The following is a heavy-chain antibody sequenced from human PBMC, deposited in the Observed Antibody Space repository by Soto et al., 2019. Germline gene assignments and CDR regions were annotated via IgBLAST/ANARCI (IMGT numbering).Heavy chain of an antibody. V-gene: IGHV3-30-3*01. D-gene: IGHD2-8*01. Sequence: QVQLVESGGGVVQPGRSLRLSCAASGFTFSSYAMHWVRQAPGKGLEWVAVISYDGSNKYYADSVKGRFTISRDNSKNTLYLQMNSLRAEDTAVYYCARAPDIVLIRAYYYYGMDVWCQGTTVTVSS. CDR2: ISYDGSNK. J-gene: IGHJ6*02. CDR3: ARAPDIVLIRAYYYYGMDV. CDR1: GFTFSSYA.